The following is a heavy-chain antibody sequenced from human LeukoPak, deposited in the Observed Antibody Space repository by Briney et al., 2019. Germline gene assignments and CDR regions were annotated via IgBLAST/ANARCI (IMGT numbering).Heavy chain of an antibody. CDR1: RGTFSSYT. J-gene: IGHJ4*02. D-gene: IGHD3-10*01. CDR2: IIPILGIA. Sequence: GASVKVSFKASRGTFSSYTISWVRQAPGQGLEWMGSIIPILGIANYAQKFQGRVTITADKSTSTAYMELSSLRSEDTAVYYCAHVDYYIDYWGQGTLVTVSP. V-gene: IGHV1-69*02. CDR3: AHVDYYIDY.